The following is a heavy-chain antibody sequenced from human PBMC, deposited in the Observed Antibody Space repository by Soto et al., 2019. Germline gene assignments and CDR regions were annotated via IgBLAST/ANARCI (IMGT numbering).Heavy chain of an antibody. CDR3: ARTSGYSYGYIDY. D-gene: IGHD5-18*01. CDR2: IYHSGST. J-gene: IGHJ4*02. CDR1: GGSISSYY. Sequence: SETLSLTCTVSGGSISSYYWSWIRQPPGKGLEWIGYIYHSGSTNYNPSLKSRVTISVDTSKNQFSLKLSSVTAADTAVYYCARTSGYSYGYIDYWGQGTLVTVSS. V-gene: IGHV4-59*01.